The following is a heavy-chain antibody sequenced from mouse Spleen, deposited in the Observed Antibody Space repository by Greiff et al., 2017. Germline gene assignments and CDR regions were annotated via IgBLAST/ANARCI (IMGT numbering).Heavy chain of an antibody. D-gene: IGHD1-2*01. CDR3: TREEITTASFDY. V-gene: IGHV1-69*02. J-gene: IGHJ2*01. CDR1: GYTFTSYW. CDR2: IYPSDSYT. Sequence: VQLQQPGAELVRPGASVKLSCKASGYTFTSYWINWVKQRPGQGLEWIGNIYPSDSYTNYNQKFKDKATLTVDKSSSTAYMQLSSPTSEDSAVYYCTREEITTASFDYWGQGTTLTVSS.